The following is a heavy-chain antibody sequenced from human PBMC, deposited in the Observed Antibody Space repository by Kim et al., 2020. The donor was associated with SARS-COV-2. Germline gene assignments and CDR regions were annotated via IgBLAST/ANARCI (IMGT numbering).Heavy chain of an antibody. CDR3: ARVGVTMVRGVIGAPYYYYGMDV. V-gene: IGHV1-18*01. CDR2: ISAYNGNT. Sequence: ASVKVSCKASGYTFTSYGISWVRQAPGQGLEWMGWISAYNGNTNYAQKLQGRVTMTTDTSTSTAYMELRSLRSDDTAVYYCARVGVTMVRGVIGAPYYYYGMDVWGQGTTVTVSS. CDR1: GYTFTSYG. J-gene: IGHJ6*02. D-gene: IGHD3-10*01.